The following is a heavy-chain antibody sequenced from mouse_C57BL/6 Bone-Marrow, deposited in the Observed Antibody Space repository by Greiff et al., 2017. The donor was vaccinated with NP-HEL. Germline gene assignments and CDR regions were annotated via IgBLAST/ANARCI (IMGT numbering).Heavy chain of an antibody. CDR1: GYTFTSHW. J-gene: IGHJ2*01. V-gene: IGHV1-56*01. Sequence: VQLQQSGPELVRPGASVKISCKAPGYTFTSHWMQWVRQRPGQGLEWIGEIFPGSGSTYYNEKFKGKATLTVDTSSSTAYMQLSSLTSEDSAVYFCARSRVVATEGYYFDYWGQGTTLTVSS. D-gene: IGHD1-1*01. CDR3: ARSRVVATEGYYFDY. CDR2: IFPGSGST.